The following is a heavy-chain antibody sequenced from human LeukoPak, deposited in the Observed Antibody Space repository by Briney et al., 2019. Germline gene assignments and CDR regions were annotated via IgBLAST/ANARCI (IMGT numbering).Heavy chain of an antibody. CDR2: IYPGDSDT. CDR3: ARRPQYCSGSSCYPGFGVDV. D-gene: IGHD2-15*01. V-gene: IGHV5-51*01. Sequence: GESLKISCKTSGFTFTTYWIGWVRQMPGKGLEWMGIIYPGDSDTRYSPSFQGQVTISADKSINTAYLQWSSLKASDTAIYFCARRPQYCSGSSCYPGFGVDVWGQGTSVIVSS. CDR1: GFTFTTYW. J-gene: IGHJ6*02.